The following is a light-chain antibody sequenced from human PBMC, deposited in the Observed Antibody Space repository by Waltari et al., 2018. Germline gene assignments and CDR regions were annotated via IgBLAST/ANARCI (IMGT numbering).Light chain of an antibody. J-gene: IGLJ2*01. V-gene: IGLV2-23*03. Sequence: QSALTQPASVSGSPGQSITISCTGTRSDLGTYNLLSWYQQYQGKAPTLMIYEGSKPPSGVSNRVSGSKSGNTDSRTVCGLQAEDEADYYCCSYAGSRTFVVFGGGTKLTVL. CDR2: EGS. CDR1: RSDLGTYNL. CDR3: CSYAGSRTFVV.